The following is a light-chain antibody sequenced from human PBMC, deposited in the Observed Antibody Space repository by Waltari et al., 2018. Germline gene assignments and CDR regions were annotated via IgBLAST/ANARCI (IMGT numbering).Light chain of an antibody. CDR1: QSIVHSDGNIY. Sequence: EVVMTQSPLSLPVTLGQPATISCRSSQSIVHSDGNIYLNWLQQRPGQSPRRLIYKVSKRDYGVPDRFSGSGSGTDFTLKISRVEAEDVATYYCMQGTHWYTFGQGTKLEIK. CDR3: MQGTHWYT. V-gene: IGKV2-30*02. J-gene: IGKJ2*01. CDR2: KVS.